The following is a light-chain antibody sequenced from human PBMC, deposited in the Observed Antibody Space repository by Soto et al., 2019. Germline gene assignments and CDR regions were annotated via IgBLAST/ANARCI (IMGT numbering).Light chain of an antibody. J-gene: IGKJ4*01. CDR1: QSVSSN. CDR3: QQYNNWLT. Sequence: EIVMTQSPATLSVSPGERATLSCRASQSVSSNLAWYQQKPGQAPRLLIYGASTRATGIPARFSGSGSGTEFTVTISSLQSEGFAVYYCQQYNNWLTFGGGTKVEIK. CDR2: GAS. V-gene: IGKV3-15*01.